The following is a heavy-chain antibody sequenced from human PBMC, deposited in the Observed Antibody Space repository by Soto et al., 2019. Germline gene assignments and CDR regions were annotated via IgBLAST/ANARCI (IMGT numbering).Heavy chain of an antibody. CDR3: AKDDNDYPNWFDS. CDR2: IGGSGGRT. J-gene: IGHJ5*01. V-gene: IGHV3-23*01. Sequence: GGSLRLSCAASGFTFSSYAMSWVRQAPGKGLEWVSSIGGSGGRTYYVDSVRGRFTISRDNSKNTLYLQMNSLRGEDTAVYYCAKDDNDYPNWFDSWGQGTLVTVSS. CDR1: GFTFSSYA. D-gene: IGHD4-17*01.